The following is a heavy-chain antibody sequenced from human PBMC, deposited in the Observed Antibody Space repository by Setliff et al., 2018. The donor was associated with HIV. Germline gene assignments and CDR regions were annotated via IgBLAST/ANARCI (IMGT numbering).Heavy chain of an antibody. D-gene: IGHD1-26*01. J-gene: IGHJ3*02. CDR3: AKTSVGATGLYAFDI. CDR1: GGSIGSGSHY. V-gene: IGHV4-61*09. Sequence: SETLSLTCTVSGGSIGSGSHYWSWIRQPAGKGLEWIGHIYTTGSTNYNPSLKSRATISADTSNNQFSLRLTSMTAADTAVYYCAKTSVGATGLYAFDIWGQGTMVTVSS. CDR2: IYTTGST.